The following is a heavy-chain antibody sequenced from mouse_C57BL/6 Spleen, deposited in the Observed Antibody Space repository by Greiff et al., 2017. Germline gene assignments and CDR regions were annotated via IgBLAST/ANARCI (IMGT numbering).Heavy chain of an antibody. D-gene: IGHD4-1*01. J-gene: IGHJ3*01. CDR1: GFTFSNYW. CDR3: TGLGPPAY. CDR2: IRLKSDNYAT. Sequence: EVMLVESGGGLVQPGGSMKLSCVASGFTFSNYWMNWVRQSPEKGLEWVAQIRLKSDNYATHYAESVKGRFTISRDDSKSSVYLQMNNLRAEDTGIYYCTGLGPPAYWGQGTLVTVSA. V-gene: IGHV6-3*01.